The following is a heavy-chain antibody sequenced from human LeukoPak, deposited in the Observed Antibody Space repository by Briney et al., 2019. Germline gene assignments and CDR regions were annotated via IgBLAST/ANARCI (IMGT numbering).Heavy chain of an antibody. CDR3: ARARYFDWLSSSFDY. J-gene: IGHJ4*02. CDR1: GGSISNSNW. Sequence: TLSLTCAVSGGSISNSNWWSWVRQPPGKGLEWIGEIYHSGSTNYNPSLKSRVTISVDKSKNQFSLKLRSVTAADTAVYYCARARYFDWLSSSFDYWGQGTLVTVSS. CDR2: IYHSGST. D-gene: IGHD3-9*01. V-gene: IGHV4-4*02.